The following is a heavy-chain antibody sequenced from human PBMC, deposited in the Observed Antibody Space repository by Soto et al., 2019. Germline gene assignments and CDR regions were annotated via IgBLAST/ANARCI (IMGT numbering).Heavy chain of an antibody. Sequence: QVLLQESGPGLVKPAETLSLTCIVSGASVSSSDYYWGWIRQPPGKGLEWIGSIYYSGSTFSNPSLKRRLTMSVDTAKTQFSLKLSSVTAADTALYYCARPLLTTDGIDGFKIWGQGAMVSVS. CDR3: ARPLLTTDGIDGFKI. CDR2: IYYSGST. J-gene: IGHJ3*02. V-gene: IGHV4-39*01. D-gene: IGHD3-9*01. CDR1: GASVSSSDYY.